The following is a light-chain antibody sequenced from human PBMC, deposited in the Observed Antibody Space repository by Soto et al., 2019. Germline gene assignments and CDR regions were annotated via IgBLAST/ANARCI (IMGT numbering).Light chain of an antibody. Sequence: QSVLTQPASVSGSPGQSITISCTGTSSDVGGYNYVSWYQQHPGKAPKLMIYEVSNRPSGVSNRFSGSKSGNTASLTISGLQAEDEADYSCSSYTSSSTPHVVFGGGTKLTVL. V-gene: IGLV2-14*01. J-gene: IGLJ2*01. CDR2: EVS. CDR1: SSDVGGYNY. CDR3: SSYTSSSTPHVV.